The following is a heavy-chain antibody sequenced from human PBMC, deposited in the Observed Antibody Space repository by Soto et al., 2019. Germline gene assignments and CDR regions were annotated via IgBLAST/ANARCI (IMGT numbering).Heavy chain of an antibody. V-gene: IGHV1-69*02. Sequence: GPQLKVSCKASGGTFSSYTISWVRQAPGQGLEWMGRIIPILGIANYAQKFQGRVTITADKSTSTAYMELSSLRSEDTAVYYCASGYYDSSGYYYDYWGQGTLVTVSS. CDR3: ASGYYDSSGYYYDY. CDR1: GGTFSSYT. D-gene: IGHD3-22*01. CDR2: IIPILGIA. J-gene: IGHJ4*02.